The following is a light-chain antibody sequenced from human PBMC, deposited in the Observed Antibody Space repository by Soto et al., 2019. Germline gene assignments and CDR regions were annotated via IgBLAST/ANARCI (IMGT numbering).Light chain of an antibody. CDR1: QSVSSD. J-gene: IGKJ4*01. CDR2: GAS. CDR3: QQYNIWPRLT. V-gene: IGKV3-15*01. Sequence: EIVMTQSPATLSVSPGERATLFCRASQSVSSDLAWYQQKPGQPPRLLTQGASTRATGIPARFSGSGSGTEVTHTISSWQSEDFAVYYCQQYNIWPRLTFGGGTKVDIK.